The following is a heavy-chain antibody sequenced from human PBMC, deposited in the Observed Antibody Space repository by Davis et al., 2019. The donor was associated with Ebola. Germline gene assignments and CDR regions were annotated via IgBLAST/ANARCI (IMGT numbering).Heavy chain of an antibody. CDR2: TYYNSKWYN. Sequence: PSETLSLTCDISGDSVSSGGWNWIRLSPSRGLEWLGRTYYNSKWYNDYAASVKSRITINPDTSKNQFSLQLNSVTPEDTALYYCARGWLRGGMDVWGEGTTVTV. D-gene: IGHD5-18*01. V-gene: IGHV6-1*01. CDR1: GDSVSSGG. J-gene: IGHJ6*02. CDR3: ARGWLRGGMDV.